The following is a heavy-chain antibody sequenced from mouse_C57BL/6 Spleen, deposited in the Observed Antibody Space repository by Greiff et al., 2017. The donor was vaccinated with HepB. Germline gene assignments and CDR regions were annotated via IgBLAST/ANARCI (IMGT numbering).Heavy chain of an antibody. Sequence: QVQLQHSGAELVKPGASVKMSCKASGYTFTTYPIEWMKQNHGKSLEWIGNFHPYNDDTKYNEKFKDKATLTVEKSSSTVYLELSRLPSDESAVYYVARRAIYDGYYVGYFDVWGTGTTVTVSS. D-gene: IGHD2-3*01. CDR2: FHPYNDDT. V-gene: IGHV1-47*01. CDR1: GYTFTTYP. CDR3: ARRAIYDGYYVGYFDV. J-gene: IGHJ1*03.